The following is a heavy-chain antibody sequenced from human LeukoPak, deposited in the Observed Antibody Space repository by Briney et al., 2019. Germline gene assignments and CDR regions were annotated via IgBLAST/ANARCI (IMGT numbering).Heavy chain of an antibody. Sequence: SVKVSSKASGGTFSSYAISWVRQAPGQGLEWMGRIIPILGIANYAQKFQGRVTITADKSTSTAYMELSSLRSEDTAVYYCAGTEYVEMATRPFDYWGQGTLVTVSS. D-gene: IGHD5-24*01. J-gene: IGHJ4*02. CDR2: IIPILGIA. CDR3: AGTEYVEMATRPFDY. V-gene: IGHV1-69*04. CDR1: GGTFSSYA.